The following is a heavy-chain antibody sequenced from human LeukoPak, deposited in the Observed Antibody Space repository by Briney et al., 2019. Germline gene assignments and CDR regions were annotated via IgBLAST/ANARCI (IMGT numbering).Heavy chain of an antibody. CDR3: ARIRRYGNYYYYGMDV. CDR1: GYTFTNYY. Sequence: ASVKVSCKASGYTFTNYYMNWVRQAPGQGLEWMGWINTNTGNPTYAQDFTGRFVLSLDTAVSTAYLQISSLKAEDTAVYFCARIRRYGNYYYYGMDVWGQGTTVTVSS. J-gene: IGHJ6*02. V-gene: IGHV7-4-1*02. D-gene: IGHD3-3*01. CDR2: INTNTGNP.